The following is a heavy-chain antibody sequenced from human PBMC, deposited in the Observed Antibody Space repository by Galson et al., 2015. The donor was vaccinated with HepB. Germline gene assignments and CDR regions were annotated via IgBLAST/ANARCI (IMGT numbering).Heavy chain of an antibody. Sequence: ETLSLTCSVSGGSINSHYWSWIRQPPGKGLEWIGYVDDSGNTNYNPSLRSRLTISVDTSKNQFSLKLRSVTAADTAVYHCARQKGNRMPFDFWGQGTLVTVSS. CDR1: GGSINSHY. J-gene: IGHJ4*02. D-gene: IGHD2/OR15-2a*01. CDR2: VDDSGNT. CDR3: ARQKGNRMPFDF. V-gene: IGHV4-59*08.